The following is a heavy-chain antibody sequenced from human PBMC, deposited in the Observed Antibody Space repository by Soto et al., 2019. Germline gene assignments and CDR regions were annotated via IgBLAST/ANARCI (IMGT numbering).Heavy chain of an antibody. V-gene: IGHV3-21*01. CDR1: GFTFSSYS. CDR3: ARVVDGYNSFDY. Sequence: GGSLRLSCAASGFTFSSYSMNWVRQAPGKGLEWVSSISSSSSYIYYADSVKGRFTISRDNAKNSLYLQMNSLRAEDTAVYYCARVVDGYNSFDYWGQGTLVTVSS. CDR2: ISSSSSYI. J-gene: IGHJ4*02. D-gene: IGHD5-12*01.